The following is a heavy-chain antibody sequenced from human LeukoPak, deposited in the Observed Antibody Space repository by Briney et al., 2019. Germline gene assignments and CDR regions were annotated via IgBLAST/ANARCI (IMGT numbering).Heavy chain of an antibody. CDR1: GGSISSSSYY. CDR2: IYYSGST. Sequence: PSETLSLTCTVSGGSISSSSYYWGWIRQPPGKGLEWIGSIYYSGSTYYNPSLKSRVTISVDTSKNQFSLKLSSVTAADTAVCYCKGSGHTFDYWGQGTLVTVSS. CDR3: KGSGHTFDY. D-gene: IGHD6-19*01. J-gene: IGHJ4*02. V-gene: IGHV4-39*01.